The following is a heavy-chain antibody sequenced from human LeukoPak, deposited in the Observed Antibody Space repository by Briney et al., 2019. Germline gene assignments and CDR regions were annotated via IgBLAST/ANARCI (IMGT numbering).Heavy chain of an antibody. J-gene: IGHJ4*02. CDR2: IKPDGRET. V-gene: IGHV3-7*01. CDR1: GFTFSSYF. Sequence: GCLRLSCAASGFTFSSYFMNWVRQAPGKGLEWVANIKPDGRETSYVGSVKGRFTISRDNTKNSLYLQMNSLRAEDTAVYYCARGGSWSFDYWGQGTLVSVPS. CDR3: ARGGSWSFDY. D-gene: IGHD3-10*01.